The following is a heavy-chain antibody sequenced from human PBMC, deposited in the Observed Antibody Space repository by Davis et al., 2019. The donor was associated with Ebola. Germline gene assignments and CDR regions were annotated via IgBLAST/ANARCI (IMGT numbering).Heavy chain of an antibody. V-gene: IGHV4-34*01. CDR3: ARRRNYYYGMDV. CDR2: INHSGST. Sequence: MPSETLSLTCAVYGGSFSGYYWSWIRQPPGKGLEWIGEINHSGSTNYNPSLKSRVTISVDTSKNQFSLRLSSVTAADTAVYYCARRRNYYYGMDVGGQGTTVTVSS. J-gene: IGHJ6*02. CDR1: GGSFSGYY.